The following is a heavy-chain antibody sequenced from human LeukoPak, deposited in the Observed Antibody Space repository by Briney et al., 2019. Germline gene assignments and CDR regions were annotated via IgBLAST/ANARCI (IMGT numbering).Heavy chain of an antibody. CDR1: GFTFSSYV. V-gene: IGHV3-30*04. CDR2: ISCDGSNK. CDR3: AKDTGGYGYYFDS. D-gene: IGHD5-12*01. J-gene: IGHJ4*02. Sequence: PGRSLRLSCAVSGFTFSSYVIHWVRQAPGKGLEWVAVISCDGSNKYYADSVKGRFTISRDNSKNTLYLQMNSLRPEDTALFYCAKDTGGYGYYFDSWGQGTLVTVSS.